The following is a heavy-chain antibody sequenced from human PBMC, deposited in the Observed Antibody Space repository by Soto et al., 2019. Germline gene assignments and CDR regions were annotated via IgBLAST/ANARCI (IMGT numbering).Heavy chain of an antibody. CDR3: ATAGQRITMVRGAKAFDY. D-gene: IGHD3-10*01. CDR1: GGSFSGYY. CDR2: INHSGST. V-gene: IGHV4-34*01. Sequence: QVQLQQWGAGLLKPSETLSLTCAVYGGSFSGYYWSWIRQPPGKGLEWIGEINHSGSTNYNPSLKSRVTISVDTSKNQFSLKLSSVTAADTAVYYCATAGQRITMVRGAKAFDYWGQGTLVTVSS. J-gene: IGHJ4*02.